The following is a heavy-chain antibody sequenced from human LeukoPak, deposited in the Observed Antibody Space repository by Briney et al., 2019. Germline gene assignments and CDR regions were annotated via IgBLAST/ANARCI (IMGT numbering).Heavy chain of an antibody. D-gene: IGHD6-13*01. V-gene: IGHV1-2*02. CDR2: INPNSGGT. CDR1: GYTFTCYY. CDR3: ARDLSRVYSRRVYGMDV. Sequence: ASVKVSCKASGYTFTCYYMHWVRQAPGQGLEWMGWINPNSGGTNYAQKFQGRVTMTRDTSISTAYMELSRLRSDDTAVYYCARDLSRVYSRRVYGMDVWGQGTTVTVSS. J-gene: IGHJ6*02.